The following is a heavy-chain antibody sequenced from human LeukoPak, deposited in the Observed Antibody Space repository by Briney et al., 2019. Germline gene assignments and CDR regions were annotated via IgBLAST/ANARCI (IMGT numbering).Heavy chain of an antibody. CDR2: INAGNGNT. CDR1: GYTFTSYA. D-gene: IGHD6-13*01. CDR3: ARDPIGSRWPYYFDY. J-gene: IGHJ4*02. Sequence: ASVKVSCKASGYTFTSYAMHWVRQAPGQRLEWMGWINAGNGNTKYSQKFQGRVTITRDTSASTAYMELSSLRSEDTAVYYCARDPIGSRWPYYFDYWGQGTLVTVSS. V-gene: IGHV1-3*01.